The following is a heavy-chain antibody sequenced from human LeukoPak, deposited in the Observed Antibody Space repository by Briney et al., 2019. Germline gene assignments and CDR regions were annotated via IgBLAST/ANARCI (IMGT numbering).Heavy chain of an antibody. D-gene: IGHD6-6*01. V-gene: IGHV3-53*01. Sequence: PGVSLRLSCAASGFTVSNNYMSWVRQAPGKGLEWVSVIYTGVSTYYADSVKGRFAISRDNSKNTLYLQMNSLRAEDTGVYYCARVRPLPIIDVWGKGTTVTVSS. CDR1: GFTVSNNY. CDR3: ARVRPLPIIDV. CDR2: IYTGVST. J-gene: IGHJ6*03.